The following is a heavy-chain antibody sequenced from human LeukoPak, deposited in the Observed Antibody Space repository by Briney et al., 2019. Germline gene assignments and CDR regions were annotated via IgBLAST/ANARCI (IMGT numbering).Heavy chain of an antibody. J-gene: IGHJ4*02. CDR1: GFTFSSYA. V-gene: IGHV3-30-3*01. CDR2: ISYDGSNK. Sequence: PGGSLRLSCAASGFTFSSYAMHWVRQAPGKGLEWVAVISYDGSNKYYADSVKGRFTISRDNSKNTLYLQTNSLRAEDTAVYYCARSGDILTGYLVFDYWGQGTLVTVS. CDR3: ARSGDILTGYLVFDY. D-gene: IGHD3-9*01.